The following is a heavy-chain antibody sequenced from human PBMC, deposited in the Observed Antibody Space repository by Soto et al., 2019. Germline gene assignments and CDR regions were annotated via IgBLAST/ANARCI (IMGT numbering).Heavy chain of an antibody. D-gene: IGHD5-12*01. CDR1: GGSISSSSYY. V-gene: IGHV4-39*01. CDR2: IYYSGST. CDR3: ARQWSGYGQGFDY. J-gene: IGHJ4*02. Sequence: SETLSLTCTVSGGSISSSSYYWGWIRQPPGKGLEWIGSIYYSGSTYYNPSLKSRVTISVDTSKNQFSLKLSSATAADTAVYYCARQWSGYGQGFDYWAREPWSPSPQ.